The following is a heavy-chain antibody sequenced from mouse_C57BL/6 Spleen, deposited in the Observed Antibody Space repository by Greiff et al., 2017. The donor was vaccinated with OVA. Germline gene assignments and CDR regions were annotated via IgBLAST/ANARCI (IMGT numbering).Heavy chain of an antibody. CDR2: INPSNGGT. Sequence: VQLQQSGTDLVKPGASVKLSCTASGYTFTSYWMHWVKQRPGQGLEWIGHINPSNGGTNYTEKFKSTATLTVDKSSSTAYMQLSSLTSEDSAVEDCGRETRVVAGDFDVWGKGTTVTVSS. D-gene: IGHD1-1*01. J-gene: IGHJ1*03. CDR3: GRETRVVAGDFDV. V-gene: IGHV1-53*01. CDR1: GYTFTSYW.